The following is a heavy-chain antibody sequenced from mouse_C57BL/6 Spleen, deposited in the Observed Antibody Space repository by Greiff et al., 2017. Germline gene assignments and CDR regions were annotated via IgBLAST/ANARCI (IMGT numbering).Heavy chain of an antibody. CDR3: TRAGYGNYDY. J-gene: IGHJ2*01. V-gene: IGHV1-15*01. Sequence: QVQLQQSGAELVRPGALVTLSCKASGYTFTDYEMHWVKQTPVHGLEWIGAIDPETGGTAYNQKFKGKAILTADKSSSTAYMELRSLTSEDSAVYYCTRAGYGNYDYWGQGTTLTVSS. CDR2: IDPETGGT. CDR1: GYTFTDYE. D-gene: IGHD2-1*01.